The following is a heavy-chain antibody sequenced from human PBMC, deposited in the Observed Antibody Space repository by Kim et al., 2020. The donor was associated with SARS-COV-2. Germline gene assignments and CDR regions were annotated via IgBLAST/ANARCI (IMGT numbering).Heavy chain of an antibody. J-gene: IGHJ1*01. D-gene: IGHD3-22*01. Sequence: YYAEYVKCRFIISRDDSKNALHLQMNSLRAEDTAVYYCAKYVGSSGSEFQHWGQGTLVTVSS. V-gene: IGHV3-23*01. CDR3: AKYVGSSGSEFQH.